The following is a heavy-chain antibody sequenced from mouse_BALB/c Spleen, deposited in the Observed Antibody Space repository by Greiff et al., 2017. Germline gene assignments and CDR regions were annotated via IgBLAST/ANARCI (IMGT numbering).Heavy chain of an antibody. CDR3: TRWGLLGRYFDV. Sequence: VQLQQSGAELVKPGASVKLSCKASGYTFTSYYMYWVKQRPGQSLEWIGEINPSNGGTNFNEKFKSKATLTVDKSSSTAYMQLSSLTSEDSAVYYCTRWGLLGRYFDVWGAGTTVTVSS. CDR2: INPSNGGT. D-gene: IGHD1-1*01. J-gene: IGHJ1*01. CDR1: GYTFTSYY. V-gene: IGHV1S81*02.